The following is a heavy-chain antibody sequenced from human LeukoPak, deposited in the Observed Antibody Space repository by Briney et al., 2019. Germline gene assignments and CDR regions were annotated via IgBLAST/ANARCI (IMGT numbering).Heavy chain of an antibody. D-gene: IGHD2-2*01. CDR2: IYTSGST. J-gene: IGHJ6*03. V-gene: IGHV4-4*09. Sequence: SETLSLTCTVSGGTISSYYWSWVRQPPGKGLEWIGYIYTSGSTTYNPSPKSRVTISVDTSKNQFSLKLSSVTAADTAVYYCARLVRGIVVVAAAADTYYYMDVWGKGTTVTVPS. CDR1: GGTISSYY. CDR3: ARLVRGIVVVAAAADTYYYMDV.